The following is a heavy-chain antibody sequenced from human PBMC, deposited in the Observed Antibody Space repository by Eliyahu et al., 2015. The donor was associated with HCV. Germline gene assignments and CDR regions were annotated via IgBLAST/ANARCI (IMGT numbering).Heavy chain of an antibody. CDR1: GDSISGYY. CDR3: ARVPYCSGGTCYLRAAFDI. CDR2: IYYSGNT. J-gene: IGHJ3*02. D-gene: IGHD2-15*01. V-gene: IGHV4-59*01. Sequence: QVQLQESGPGLVKPSETLSLTCTISGDSISGYYWSWIRQPPGKGLEWIGYIYYSGNTHYDTSLKSRVTISVDMSKNQFSLKLSSVTAADTAVYYCARVPYCSGGTCYLRAAFDIWGQGTMVTVSS.